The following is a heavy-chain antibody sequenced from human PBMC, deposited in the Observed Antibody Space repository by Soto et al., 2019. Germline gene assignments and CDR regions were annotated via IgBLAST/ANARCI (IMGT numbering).Heavy chain of an antibody. D-gene: IGHD4-17*01. CDR2: ISGSGGST. Sequence: QPGGSLRLSCAASGFTFSSFAMSWVRQAPGKGLDWVSAISGSGGSTYSADSVKGRFTISRDNTKNTLFLQMNSLRAEDTAVYYCAKERATTTAFDYWGQGALVTVSS. CDR3: AKERATTTAFDY. J-gene: IGHJ4*02. V-gene: IGHV3-23*01. CDR1: GFTFSSFA.